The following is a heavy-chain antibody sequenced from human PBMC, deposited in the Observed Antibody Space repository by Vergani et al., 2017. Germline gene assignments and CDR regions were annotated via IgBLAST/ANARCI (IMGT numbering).Heavy chain of an antibody. CDR2: IYYSGST. Sequence: QLQLQESGPGLVKPSETLSLTCTVSGGSISSSSYYWGWIRQPPGKGLEWIGSIYYSGSTYYNPSLKSRVTISVDTSKNQFSLKLSSVTAADTAVYYCASIKGQRGYSGYDYRSYYYYGMDVWGQGP. V-gene: IGHV4-39*01. J-gene: IGHJ6*02. CDR1: GGSISSSSYY. D-gene: IGHD5-12*01. CDR3: ASIKGQRGYSGYDYRSYYYYGMDV.